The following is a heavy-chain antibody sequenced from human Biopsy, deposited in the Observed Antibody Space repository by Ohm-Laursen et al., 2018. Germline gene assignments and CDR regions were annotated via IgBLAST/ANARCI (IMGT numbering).Heavy chain of an antibody. Sequence: ASVKVSCKASGFTFTGYYIHWVRQAPGQGLEWMGWISPKSGDTNYAHKFQGNITMTRDTSMSTAYMEMSRLRCDDTAVYYCALQSVAQMKNFDYWGQGTLVTVSS. CDR3: ALQSVAQMKNFDY. D-gene: IGHD6-19*01. J-gene: IGHJ4*02. CDR1: GFTFTGYY. V-gene: IGHV1-2*02. CDR2: ISPKSGDT.